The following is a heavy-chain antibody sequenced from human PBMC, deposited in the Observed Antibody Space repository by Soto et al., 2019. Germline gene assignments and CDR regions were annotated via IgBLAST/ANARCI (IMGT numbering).Heavy chain of an antibody. V-gene: IGHV4-34*02. CDR3: ARGNFWRGYDPTYDYYMDV. D-gene: IGHD3-3*01. CDR1: GGSFTGYF. J-gene: IGHJ6*03. Sequence: QVQLQQWGAGLLKPSETLSLTCAVSGGSFTGYFWNWIHQTPGKGLEWIGEINQSGSTTYNPPLKRRVTISVDKSKNQFSLGLNSVTAADTAVYYCARGNFWRGYDPTYDYYMDVWGKGTAVTVSS. CDR2: INQSGST.